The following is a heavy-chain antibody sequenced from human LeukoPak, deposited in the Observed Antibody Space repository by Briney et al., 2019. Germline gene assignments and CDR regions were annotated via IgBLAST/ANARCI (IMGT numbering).Heavy chain of an antibody. J-gene: IGHJ4*02. D-gene: IGHD6-19*01. CDR3: AKAVAGGYFDY. V-gene: IGHV3-7*03. Sequence: PGGSLRLSCAASGFTFSSYWMSWVRQAPGKGLEWVANIKQDGSEKYYVDSVKGRFTISRDNAKNSLYLQMNSLRAEDTAVYYCAKAVAGGYFDYWGQGTLVTVSS. CDR1: GFTFSSYW. CDR2: IKQDGSEK.